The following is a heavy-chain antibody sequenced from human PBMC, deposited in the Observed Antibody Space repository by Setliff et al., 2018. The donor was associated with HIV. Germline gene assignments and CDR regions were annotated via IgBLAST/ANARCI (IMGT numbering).Heavy chain of an antibody. CDR3: TTDPRD. CDR2: IKSKRDGGTI. Sequence: PGGSLRLSCAASGLHFSNTWMSWVRQAPGKGLEWLGRIKSKRDGGTIDYFAPVKGRFSISRDDLKNTLYLHMNSLKTEDTAIYYCTTDPRDWGQGTLVTVSS. CDR1: GLHFSNTW. J-gene: IGHJ4*02. V-gene: IGHV3-15*01.